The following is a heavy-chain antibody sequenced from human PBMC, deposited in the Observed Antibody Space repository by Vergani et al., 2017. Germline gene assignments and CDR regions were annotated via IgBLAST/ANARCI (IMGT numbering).Heavy chain of an antibody. CDR2: MNPNSGNT. J-gene: IGHJ5*02. D-gene: IGHD6-19*01. V-gene: IGHV1-8*03. CDR3: ARGKAPYRSRLVGGYWFDP. CDR1: GYTFTSYD. Sequence: QVQLVQSGAEVKKPGASVKVSCKASGYTFTSYDINWVRQATGQGLEWMGWMNPNSGNTGYAQKFQGRVTITRNTSISTAYMELSSLRSEDTAVYYCARGKAPYRSRLVGGYWFDPWGQGTLVTVSS.